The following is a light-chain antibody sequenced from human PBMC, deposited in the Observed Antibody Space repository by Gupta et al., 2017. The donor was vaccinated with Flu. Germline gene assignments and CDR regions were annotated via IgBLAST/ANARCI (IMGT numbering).Light chain of an antibody. V-gene: IGKV1-5*03. CDR2: KAS. CDR3: QHYKRYPYS. CDR1: ENIDSW. Sequence: DIQMTQSPSFLSASVGDRVTITCRANENIDSWLAWYQQKSGKAPNLLIYKASSLKSGVPSRFSGSGSGTEFSLTVTSLQPDDFATYYCQHYKRYPYSFGQGTSLEF. J-gene: IGKJ2*03.